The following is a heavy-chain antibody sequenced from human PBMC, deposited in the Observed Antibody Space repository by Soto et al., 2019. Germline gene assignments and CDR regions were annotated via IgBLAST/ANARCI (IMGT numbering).Heavy chain of an antibody. D-gene: IGHD1-26*01. Sequence: QVQLQESGPGLVKPSETLSLTCTVSGGSVSSGSYYWSWIRQPPGKGLEWIGYIYYSGSTNYNPSLKSRVTISVDTSKNQFSLKLSSVTAADTAVYYCAREVIVGATWSHFDCWGQGTLVTVSS. J-gene: IGHJ4*02. V-gene: IGHV4-61*01. CDR3: AREVIVGATWSHFDC. CDR1: GGSVSSGSYY. CDR2: IYYSGST.